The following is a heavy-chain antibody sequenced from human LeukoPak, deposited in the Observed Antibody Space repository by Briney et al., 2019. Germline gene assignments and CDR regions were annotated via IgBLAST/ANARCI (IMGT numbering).Heavy chain of an antibody. CDR2: SRSTLSNM. J-gene: IGHJ4*02. CDR1: GFTFSDYS. V-gene: IGHV3-48*01. CDR3: ARVGWGQPLARLDY. D-gene: IGHD6-13*01. Sequence: PDWSVRVSCVASGFTFSDYSMHGVRQAPGKGLEWVAYSRSTLSNMYHGDSVKGRFTISRYNAKNSVFLQMNSLRVEDTAVYYCARVGWGQPLARLDYWGQGTLVTVSS.